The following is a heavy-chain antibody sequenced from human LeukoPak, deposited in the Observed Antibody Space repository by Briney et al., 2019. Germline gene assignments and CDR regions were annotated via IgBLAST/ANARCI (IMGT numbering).Heavy chain of an antibody. CDR2: IYTSGST. J-gene: IGHJ3*02. V-gene: IGHV4-4*07. CDR3: ARLVTRGYYDSSGRRIDAFDI. CDR1: GGSISSYY. D-gene: IGHD3-22*01. Sequence: SETLSLTCTVSGGSISSYYWSWIRQPAGKGLEWIGRIYTSGSTNYNPSLKSRVTMSVDTSKNQFSLKLSSVTAADTAVYYCARLVTRGYYDSSGRRIDAFDIWSQGTMVTVSS.